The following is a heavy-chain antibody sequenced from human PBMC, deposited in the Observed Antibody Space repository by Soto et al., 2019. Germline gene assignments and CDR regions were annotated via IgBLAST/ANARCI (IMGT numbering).Heavy chain of an antibody. CDR2: IYYSGST. CDR1: GGSLSSGGYY. J-gene: IGHJ6*02. CDR3: AASCVGCGGFNYYGMDV. V-gene: IGHV4-31*03. D-gene: IGHD2-21*01. Sequence: PSETLSLTCTVSGGSLSSGGYYWSWIRQHPGKGLEWIGYIYYSGSTYYNPSLKSRVTISVDTSKNQFSLKLSSVTAADTAVYYCAASCVGCGGFNYYGMDVWGQGTTVTVSS.